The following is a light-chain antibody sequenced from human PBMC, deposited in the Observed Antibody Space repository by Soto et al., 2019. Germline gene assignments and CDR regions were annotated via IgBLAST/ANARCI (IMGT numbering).Light chain of an antibody. Sequence: MTQSPSTLSASVGDRVTITCRASQSIGSELAWYQQKPGKAPKLLIYKASSLESGVPSTFSGSGSGTEFSLTVSSLQPDDFATYYCLQYDNYPLTFGGGTKVDIK. J-gene: IGKJ4*01. CDR1: QSIGSE. CDR2: KAS. CDR3: LQYDNYPLT. V-gene: IGKV1-5*03.